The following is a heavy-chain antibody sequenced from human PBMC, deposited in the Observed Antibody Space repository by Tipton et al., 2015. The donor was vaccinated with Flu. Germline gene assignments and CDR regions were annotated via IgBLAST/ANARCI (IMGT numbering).Heavy chain of an antibody. CDR1: GFTFSNYV. Sequence: VQLVQSGGGLVQPGGSLRLSCAASGFTFSNYVMHWLRQAPGKGLEYVSAITSSGQYTYYASSVKGRFTVSRDNSKNTLYLQMGSLRPEDMAVYYCARPLGGMTATTGYFDYWGQGTLVTVSS. D-gene: IGHD1-7*01. V-gene: IGHV3-64*01. J-gene: IGHJ4*02. CDR2: ITSSGQYT. CDR3: ARPLGGMTATTGYFDY.